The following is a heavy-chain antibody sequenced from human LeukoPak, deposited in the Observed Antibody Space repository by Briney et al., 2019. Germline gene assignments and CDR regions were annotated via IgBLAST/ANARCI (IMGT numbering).Heavy chain of an antibody. CDR3: ARHWESYASSWNY. CDR2: IYYSGCT. Sequence: PSETLSLTCTVSGGSISSSSYYWGWIRQPPGKGLEWIGSIYYSGCTYYNPSLKSRVTISVDTSKNQFSLKLSSVTAADTAVYYCARHWESYASSWNYWGQGTLVTVSS. D-gene: IGHD6-13*01. CDR1: GGSISSSSYY. J-gene: IGHJ4*02. V-gene: IGHV4-39*01.